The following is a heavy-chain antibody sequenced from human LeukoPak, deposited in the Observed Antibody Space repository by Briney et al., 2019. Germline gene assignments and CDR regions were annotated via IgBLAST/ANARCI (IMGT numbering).Heavy chain of an antibody. V-gene: IGHV3-30*18. D-gene: IGHD2-21*01. Sequence: GGSLRLSCAASGFTFSTYGMHWVRQAPGKGLEWVAVISYDGGNEYYADSVKGRFTISRDNSKNTLYLQMSSLRAEDTAVYYCAKEFNRGLPDYWGQGTLVTVPS. CDR1: GFTFSTYG. CDR3: AKEFNRGLPDY. J-gene: IGHJ4*02. CDR2: ISYDGGNE.